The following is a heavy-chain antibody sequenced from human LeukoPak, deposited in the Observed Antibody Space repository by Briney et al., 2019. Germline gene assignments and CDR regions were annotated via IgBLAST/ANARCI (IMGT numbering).Heavy chain of an antibody. D-gene: IGHD1-26*01. CDR3: ARGGDSGSYGHDY. CDR2: IKQDGSEK. V-gene: IGHV3-7*01. J-gene: IGHJ4*02. Sequence: GGSLRLSCTASGFTFSSYWMSWVRQAPGKGLEWVANIKQDGSEKDYVDSVKGRFTISRDNAKNSLYLQMNSLRAEDTAVYYCARGGDSGSYGHDYWGQGTLVTVSS. CDR1: GFTFSSYW.